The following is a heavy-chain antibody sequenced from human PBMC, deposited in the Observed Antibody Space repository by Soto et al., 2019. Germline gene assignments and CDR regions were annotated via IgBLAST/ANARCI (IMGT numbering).Heavy chain of an antibody. CDR3: ASGDVVATITGGYYFDY. D-gene: IGHD5-12*01. CDR1: GGSISSGGYY. CDR2: IYYSGST. J-gene: IGHJ4*02. V-gene: IGHV4-31*03. Sequence: QVQLQESGPGLVKPSQTLSLTCTVSGGSISSGGYYWSWIRQHPGKGLEWIGNIYYSGSTYYYPSLKSRATISVDASKNQCSLKVSSVAAADTAVYYCASGDVVATITGGYYFDYWGQGTLVTVSS.